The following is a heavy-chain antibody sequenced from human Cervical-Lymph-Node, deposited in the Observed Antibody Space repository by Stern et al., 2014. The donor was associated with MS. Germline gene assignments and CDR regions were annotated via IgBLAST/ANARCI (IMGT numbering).Heavy chain of an antibody. Sequence: VQLLESGGDVVQPGRSLRLSCAASGFTFSSYVMHWVRQAPGKGLEGGAVIRYDGSNEDYADSVKGRFSISRDNSKNTLSLHMNSLRAEDTAVYYCARGGLLITYYFDYWGQGTLVTVSS. J-gene: IGHJ4*02. V-gene: IGHV3-33*01. CDR2: IRYDGSNE. CDR3: ARGGLLITYYFDY. CDR1: GFTFSSYV. D-gene: IGHD2-8*01.